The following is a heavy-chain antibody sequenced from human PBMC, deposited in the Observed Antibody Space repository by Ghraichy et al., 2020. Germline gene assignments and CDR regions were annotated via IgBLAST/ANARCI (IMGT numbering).Heavy chain of an antibody. CDR3: ARHMSDFWDGFYFAFDL. CDR2: IYYSGST. V-gene: IGHV4-39*01. CDR1: GGSINSTRYH. Sequence: SETLYLTCTVSGGSINSTRYHWGWIRQPLGKGLEWIGSIYYSGSTYYKPSIKSRLTISVDTSKNQFSLKLSSVTAADTAVYYCARHMSDFWDGFYFAFDLLGHGTLVTVSS. D-gene: IGHD3-3*01. J-gene: IGHJ3*01.